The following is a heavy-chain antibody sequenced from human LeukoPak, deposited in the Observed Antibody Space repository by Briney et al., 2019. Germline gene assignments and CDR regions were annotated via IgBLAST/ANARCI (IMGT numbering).Heavy chain of an antibody. V-gene: IGHV1-18*01. CDR1: GYTFTSYG. D-gene: IGHD3-3*01. Sequence: ASVKVSCKASGYTFTSYGISWVRQAPGQGLEWMGWISAYSGNTNYAQKFQGRVTITRDTSISTAYMELSRLRSDDTAVYYCARGRDEDYDFWSGYTAFDIWGQGTMVTVSS. CDR2: ISAYSGNT. CDR3: ARGRDEDYDFWSGYTAFDI. J-gene: IGHJ3*02.